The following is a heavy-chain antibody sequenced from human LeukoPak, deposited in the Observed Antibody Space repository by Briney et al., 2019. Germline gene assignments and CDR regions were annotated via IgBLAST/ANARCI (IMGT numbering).Heavy chain of an antibody. CDR3: AKGKGSGWFYYYYMDV. Sequence: PGGSLRLSCAASGFTFSSYWMHWVRQAPGKGLVWVSRNNSDGSSTSYADSVKGRFTISRDNAKNTLYLQMNSLRAEDTAVYYCAKGKGSGWFYYYYMDVWGKGTTVTISS. D-gene: IGHD6-19*01. J-gene: IGHJ6*03. CDR1: GFTFSSYW. V-gene: IGHV3-74*01. CDR2: NNSDGSST.